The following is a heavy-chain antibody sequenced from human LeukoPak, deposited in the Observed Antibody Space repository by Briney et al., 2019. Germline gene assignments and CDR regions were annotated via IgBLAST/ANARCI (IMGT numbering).Heavy chain of an antibody. Sequence: PGGSLRLSCTASGFTFGDYAMSWFRQAPGKGLEWVGFIRSKAYGGTTDYAAPVKGRFTISRDDSKNTLYLQMNSLKTEDTAVYYCTTDPPDDILTGYWYYYYGMDVWGQGTTVTVSS. V-gene: IGHV3-49*03. CDR1: GFTFGDYA. CDR2: IRSKAYGGTT. J-gene: IGHJ6*02. CDR3: TTDPPDDILTGYWYYYYGMDV. D-gene: IGHD3-9*01.